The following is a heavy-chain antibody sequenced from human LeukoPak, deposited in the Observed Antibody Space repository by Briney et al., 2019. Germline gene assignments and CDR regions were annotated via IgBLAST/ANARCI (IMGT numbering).Heavy chain of an antibody. V-gene: IGHV3-74*01. CDR2: LNSDGSST. J-gene: IGHJ4*02. D-gene: IGHD5-24*01. CDR3: ASQLSEGY. Sequence: QSGGSLRLSCAASGFTFSSYAMSWVRQAPGKGLVWVSRLNSDGSSTSYADSVKGRFTISRDNAKNTLYLQMNSLRAEDTAVYYCASQLSEGYWGQGTLVTVSS. CDR1: GFTFSSYA.